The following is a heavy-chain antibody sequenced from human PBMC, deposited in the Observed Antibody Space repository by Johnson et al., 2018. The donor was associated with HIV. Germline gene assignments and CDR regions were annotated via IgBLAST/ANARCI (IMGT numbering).Heavy chain of an antibody. J-gene: IGHJ3*02. CDR2: ISWNSGSI. V-gene: IGHV3-9*01. CDR3: AKVGGYSGYGHLEAFDI. CDR1: GFSVSNNY. Sequence: EVQLVESGGDLVQPGGSLRLSCGASGFSVSNNYMSWVRQAPGKGLEWVSGISWNSGSIGYADSVKGRFTISRDNAKNSLYLQMNSLRAEDTALYYCAKVGGYSGYGHLEAFDIWGQGTMVTVSS. D-gene: IGHD5-12*01.